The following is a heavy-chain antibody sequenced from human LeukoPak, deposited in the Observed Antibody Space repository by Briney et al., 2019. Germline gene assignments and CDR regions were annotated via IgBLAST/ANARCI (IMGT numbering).Heavy chain of an antibody. CDR3: AAYKAAALGGAFDI. CDR2: VSSSGSHT. D-gene: IGHD5-24*01. J-gene: IGHJ3*02. Sequence: GGSLRLSCAASGFTFSSYAMSWVRQAPEKGLEWVSAVSSSGSHTYYTDSVKGRFTISRDNSKNTLYLQMNSLRAEDTAVYFCAAYKAAALGGAFDIWGQGAMVIVSS. V-gene: IGHV3-23*01. CDR1: GFTFSSYA.